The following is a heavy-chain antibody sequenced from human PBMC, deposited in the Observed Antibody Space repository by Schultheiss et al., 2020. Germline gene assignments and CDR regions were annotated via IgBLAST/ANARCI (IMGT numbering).Heavy chain of an antibody. Sequence: GGSLRLSCAASGFSFSDHWMHWVRQAPGKGLEWVSYISSSSSTIYYPDSVKGRFTISRDNAKNSLYLQMNSLRAEDTAVYYCARGSLRYSGIDAFDIWGQGTMVTV. CDR3: ARGSLRYSGIDAFDI. V-gene: IGHV3-48*04. J-gene: IGHJ3*02. CDR1: GFSFSDHW. D-gene: IGHD5-12*01. CDR2: ISSSSSTI.